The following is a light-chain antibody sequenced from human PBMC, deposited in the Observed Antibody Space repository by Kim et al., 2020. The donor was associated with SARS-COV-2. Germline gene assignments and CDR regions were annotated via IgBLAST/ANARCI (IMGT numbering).Light chain of an antibody. Sequence: GQTVRITWQRDSLRICYATWYQQKSGQAPFLVIYGENKRPSGVPDRFSGSRSGNTASLTITGTQVEDEAVYYCNSRDSSDKHWVFGGGTKLAVL. V-gene: IGLV3-19*01. J-gene: IGLJ3*02. CDR2: GEN. CDR3: NSRDSSDKHWV. CDR1: SLRICY.